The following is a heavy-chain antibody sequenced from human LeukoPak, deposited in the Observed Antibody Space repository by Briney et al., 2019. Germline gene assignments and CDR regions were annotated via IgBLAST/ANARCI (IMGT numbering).Heavy chain of an antibody. J-gene: IGHJ4*02. CDR2: INHSGST. D-gene: IGHD6-13*01. CDR3: ARGMYSSSWYSFDY. V-gene: IGHV4-34*01. CDR1: GGSFSGYY. Sequence: SGTLTLTCAVYGGSFSGYYWSWIRQPPGKGLEWIGEINHSGSTNYNPSLKSRGTISVDTSKNQFSLKLSSVTAADTAVYYCARGMYSSSWYSFDYWGQGTLVTVSS.